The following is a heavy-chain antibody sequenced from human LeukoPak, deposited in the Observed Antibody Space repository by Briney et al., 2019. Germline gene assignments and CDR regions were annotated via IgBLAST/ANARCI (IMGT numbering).Heavy chain of an antibody. CDR3: ARAYDFWSGYYYP. CDR2: IYYSGST. J-gene: IGHJ5*02. CDR1: GGSISSYY. Sequence: PSETLSLTCTVSGGSISSYYWSWIRQPPGKGLEWIGYIYYSGSTNYNPSLKSRVTISVDTSKNQFSLKLSSVTAADTAVYYCARAYDFWSGYYYPWGQGTLVTVSS. D-gene: IGHD3-3*01. V-gene: IGHV4-59*08.